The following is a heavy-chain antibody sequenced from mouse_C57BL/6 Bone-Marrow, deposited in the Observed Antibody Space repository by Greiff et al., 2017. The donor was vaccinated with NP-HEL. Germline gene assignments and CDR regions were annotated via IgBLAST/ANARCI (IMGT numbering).Heavy chain of an antibody. CDR2: ISSGSSTI. CDR1: GFTFSDYG. J-gene: IGHJ2*01. Sequence: EVKLVESGGGLVKPGGSLKLSCAASGFTFSDYGMHWVRQAPEKGLEWVAYISSGSSTIYYADTVKGRVTIARDNAKNNLFLQMTSLRSEDTAMYYCAKGGFDCWGKGTTLTVSS. CDR3: AKGGFDC. V-gene: IGHV5-17*01.